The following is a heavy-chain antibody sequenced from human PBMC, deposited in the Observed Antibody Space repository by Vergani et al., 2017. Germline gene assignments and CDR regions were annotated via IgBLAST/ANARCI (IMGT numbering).Heavy chain of an antibody. V-gene: IGHV1-2*02. D-gene: IGHD6-19*01. J-gene: IGHJ5*02. CDR2: INCNSGGT. CDR3: ARAPRLSSGWYAGWFDL. Sequence: QVQLAQSGAEVKKSGASVKVSCKTSGYTFSAYYMHWVRQAPGKGLEWMGWINCNSGGTKYAQKFEGRVTMTRDTSINTAYLDLSRLRSDDTAMYFCARAPRLSSGWYAGWFDLWGQGTLVTVSS. CDR1: GYTFSAYY.